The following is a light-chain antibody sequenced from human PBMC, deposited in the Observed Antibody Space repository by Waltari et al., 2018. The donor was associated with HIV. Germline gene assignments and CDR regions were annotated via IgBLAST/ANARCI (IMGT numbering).Light chain of an antibody. V-gene: IGLV3-1*01. J-gene: IGLJ2*01. CDR1: KLGDKF. CDR2: QDN. CDR3: QAWDNITAV. Sequence: SYELTQPPSVSVSPGQTASITCSGDKLGDKFASWYQQKPGQSPVMVSYQDNERPSGIPERFSGSNSGNTATLTISGTQALDEADYFCQAWDNITAVFGGGTKVTVL.